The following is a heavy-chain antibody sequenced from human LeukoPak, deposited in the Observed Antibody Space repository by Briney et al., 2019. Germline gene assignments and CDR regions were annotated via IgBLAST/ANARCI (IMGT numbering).Heavy chain of an antibody. CDR1: GGTFSSYA. D-gene: IGHD3-16*01. J-gene: IGHJ4*02. V-gene: IGHV1-69*05. CDR3: ARATFGGSYFDY. CDR2: IIPIFGTA. Sequence: GASVTVSCKASGGTFSSYAISWVRQAPGQGLEWMGGIIPIFGTANYAQKFQGRVTITTDESTSTAYMELSSLRSEDTAVYYCARATFGGSYFDYWGQGTLVTVSS.